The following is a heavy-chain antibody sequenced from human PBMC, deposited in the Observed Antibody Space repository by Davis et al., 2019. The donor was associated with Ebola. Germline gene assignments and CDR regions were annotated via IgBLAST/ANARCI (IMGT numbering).Heavy chain of an antibody. D-gene: IGHD3-3*01. J-gene: IGHJ5*02. CDR1: GGSFSGYY. CDR3: ARGTRTIFGVVVSPNWFDP. Sequence: SETLSLTCAVYGGSFSGYYWSWIRQPPGKGLEWIGEINHSGSTNYNPSLKSRVTISVATSKNQFSLKLSSVTAADTAVYYCARGTRTIFGVVVSPNWFDPWGQGTLVTVSS. CDR2: INHSGST. V-gene: IGHV4-34*01.